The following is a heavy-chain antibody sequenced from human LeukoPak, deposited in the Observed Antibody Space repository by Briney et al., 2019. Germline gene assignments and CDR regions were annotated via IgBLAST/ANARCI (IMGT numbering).Heavy chain of an antibody. Sequence: PSETLSLTCTVSGGSISSYYWSWIRQPAGKGLEWIGRIYTSGSTNYNPSLKSRVTMSVDTSKNQFSLKLSSVTAADTAVYYCARDLSRGKVGAFDIWGQGTMVTVSS. CDR1: GGSISSYY. D-gene: IGHD2/OR15-2a*01. CDR2: IYTSGST. CDR3: ARDLSRGKVGAFDI. V-gene: IGHV4-4*07. J-gene: IGHJ3*02.